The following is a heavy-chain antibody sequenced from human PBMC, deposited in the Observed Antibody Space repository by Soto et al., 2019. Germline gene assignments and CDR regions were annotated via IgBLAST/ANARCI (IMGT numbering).Heavy chain of an antibody. Sequence: QVHLIQSGAEVKKPGSSVKVSCKAAGGTFNTYTLFWVRQAPGHGLEWMGRIIPMLTVTNSAQKFQGRLTRTADKSTGTAFMALTSLRSDDTAVYYCSIGSWSAETFDVWGQGTMVTVSS. D-gene: IGHD2-2*01. CDR3: SIGSWSAETFDV. CDR1: GGTFNTYT. CDR2: IIPMLTVT. V-gene: IGHV1-69*02. J-gene: IGHJ3*01.